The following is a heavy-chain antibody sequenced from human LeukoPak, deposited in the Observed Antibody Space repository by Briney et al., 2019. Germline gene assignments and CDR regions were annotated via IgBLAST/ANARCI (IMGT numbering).Heavy chain of an antibody. CDR1: GYSFTSYW. CDR3: VTRYQGSGYYFDY. V-gene: IGHV5-51*01. Sequence: GESLKLSCKGSGYSFTSYWIGWVRQMPGKGLEWMGIIYPGDSDTRYSPSFQGQVTISADKSISTAYLQWSSLKASDTAMYYCVTRYQGSGYYFDYWGQGTLVTVSS. CDR2: IYPGDSDT. D-gene: IGHD1-26*01. J-gene: IGHJ4*02.